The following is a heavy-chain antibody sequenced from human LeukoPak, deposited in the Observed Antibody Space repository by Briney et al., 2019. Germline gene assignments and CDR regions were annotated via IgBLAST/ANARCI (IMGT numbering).Heavy chain of an antibody. V-gene: IGHV3-7*01. CDR2: INKDGSEK. J-gene: IGHJ4*02. CDR1: GFTFSSFR. Sequence: PGGSLRLSCAASGFTFSSFRMSWLGQAPGKGLEGLANINKDGSEKHYVDSVKGRFTISRDNAKNSLYLQMNSLRAEDTAVYYCARDQDYVWGSYRPYYFDYWGQGTLVTVSS. CDR3: ARDQDYVWGSYRPYYFDY. D-gene: IGHD3-16*02.